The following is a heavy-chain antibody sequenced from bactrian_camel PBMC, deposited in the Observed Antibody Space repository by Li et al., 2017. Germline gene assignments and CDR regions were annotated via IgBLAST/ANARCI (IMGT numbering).Heavy chain of an antibody. V-gene: IGHV3S40*01. J-gene: IGHJ4*01. CDR2: IDARGDDTT. CDR1: GFTFSSYA. D-gene: IGHD6*01. CDR3: VSSWFGGSWNSPTY. Sequence: VQLLESGGGLVQPGGSLRLSCSASGFTFSSYAMSWVRQAPGKGLEWVSGIDARGDDTTYYADSVKGRFAISRENAKNTVYLQMNSLKPEDMAVYYCVSSWFGGSWNSPTYWGQGTQVTVS.